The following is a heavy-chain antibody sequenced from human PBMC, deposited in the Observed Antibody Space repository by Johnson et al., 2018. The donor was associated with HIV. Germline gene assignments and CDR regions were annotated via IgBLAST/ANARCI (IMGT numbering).Heavy chain of an antibody. CDR3: ARAGYYYDSSGYVFDI. D-gene: IGHD3-22*01. CDR1: GFIFSDYY. J-gene: IGHJ3*02. V-gene: IGHV3-11*04. Sequence: VQLVESGGGLVKPGGSLRLSCAASGFIFSDYYMSWIRQAPGKGLEWVSYISSSGTNIYYADSLKGRFSISRDNAKSSLYLQMNSLRAEDTALYYCARAGYYYDSSGYVFDIWGQGTVVTVSS. CDR2: ISSSGTNI.